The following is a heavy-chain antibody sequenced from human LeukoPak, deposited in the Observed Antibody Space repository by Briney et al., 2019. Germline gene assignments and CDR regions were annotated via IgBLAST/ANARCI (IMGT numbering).Heavy chain of an antibody. Sequence: SETLSLTCTVSGGSISSYYWSWIRQPPGKGLEWIGYIYYSGSTNYNPSLKSRVTISVGTSKNQFSLKLSSVTAADTAVYYCAKGGSPTYYYYGMDVWGQGTTVTVSS. CDR3: AKGGSPTYYYYGMDV. D-gene: IGHD2-15*01. J-gene: IGHJ6*02. V-gene: IGHV4-59*01. CDR2: IYYSGST. CDR1: GGSISSYY.